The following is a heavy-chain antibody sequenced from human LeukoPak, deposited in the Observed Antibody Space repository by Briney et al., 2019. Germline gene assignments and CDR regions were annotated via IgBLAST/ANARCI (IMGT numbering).Heavy chain of an antibody. CDR2: INPSGGST. CDR1: GYTFTSYY. CDR3: AREMVYSSSFDYYYIDV. D-gene: IGHD6-13*01. J-gene: IGHJ6*03. Sequence: ASVTVSCKASGYTFTSYYMHWVRQAPGQGLEWMGIINPSGGSTSYAQTFQGRVTMTRDMSTSTVYMELSSLRSEDTAVYYCAREMVYSSSFDYYYIDVWGKGTTVTVSS. V-gene: IGHV1-46*01.